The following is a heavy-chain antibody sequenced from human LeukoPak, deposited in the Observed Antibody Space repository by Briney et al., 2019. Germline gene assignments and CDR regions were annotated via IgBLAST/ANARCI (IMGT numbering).Heavy chain of an antibody. CDR3: ARDHSSSCQLFDY. V-gene: IGHV1-2*02. Sequence: GASVKVSCKASGYTFTGYYIHWVRQAPGQGLEWMGWINPNSGGTNYAQKFQGRVTMTRDTSISTAYMELRSLRSDDTAVYYCARDHSSSCQLFDYWGQGTLVTVSS. CDR1: GYTFTGYY. CDR2: INPNSGGT. D-gene: IGHD6-13*01. J-gene: IGHJ4*02.